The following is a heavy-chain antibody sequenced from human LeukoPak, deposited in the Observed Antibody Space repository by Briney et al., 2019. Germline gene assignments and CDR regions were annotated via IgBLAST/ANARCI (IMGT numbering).Heavy chain of an antibody. CDR2: IYYTGST. D-gene: IGHD3-10*01. CDR3: ARRDVLMWLGELLSGWFDS. CDR1: GGSIGRDY. V-gene: IGHV4-59*01. Sequence: PSETLSLTCTLSGGSIGRDYWSWIRQPPGKGLEWIGYIYYTGSTNYNPSLKSRVAISVDTSKNQFSLKLTSVTAADTAVYYCARRDVLMWLGELLSGWFDSWGQGTLVTVSS. J-gene: IGHJ5*01.